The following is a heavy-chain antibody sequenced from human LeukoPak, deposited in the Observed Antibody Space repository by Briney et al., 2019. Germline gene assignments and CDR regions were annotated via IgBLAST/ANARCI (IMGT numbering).Heavy chain of an antibody. D-gene: IGHD6-13*01. CDR1: GYTFTSYD. CDR3: ARGWYRSAPPYNWFDP. CDR2: MNPNSGNT. Sequence: AASVKVSCKASGYTFTSYDINWVRQATGQGLEWMGWMNPNSGNTGYAQKFQGRVTITRNTSISTAYMELSSLRSEDTAVYYCARGWYRSAPPYNWFDPWGQGTLVTVSS. J-gene: IGHJ5*02. V-gene: IGHV1-8*03.